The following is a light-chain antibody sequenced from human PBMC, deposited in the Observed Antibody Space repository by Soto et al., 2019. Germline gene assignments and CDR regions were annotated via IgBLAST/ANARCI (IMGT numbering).Light chain of an antibody. J-gene: IGKJ1*01. Sequence: NVLTQSPGTLSLSPGQRATLSCRASQSLSGNYLAWYPQKPGQAPRVLIYRASIRATGISDRFSGSGSGTDFPLTISRLEPEDFAVYYCQHYGASPWTFGQGTKVDIK. CDR3: QHYGASPWT. CDR1: QSLSGNY. CDR2: RAS. V-gene: IGKV3-20*01.